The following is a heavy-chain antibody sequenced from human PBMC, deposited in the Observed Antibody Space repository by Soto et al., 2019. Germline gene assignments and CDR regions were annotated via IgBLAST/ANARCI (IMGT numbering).Heavy chain of an antibody. Sequence: QVQLVESGGGVVQPGRSLRLSCAASGFTFSSYGMHWVRQAPGKGLEWVSVISYDGSNQYYADSVKGRFTISRDNSKNTLYLYMNSLRAEDTAVYYCAKSFTVVTDFDYWGQGTLVTVSS. V-gene: IGHV3-30*18. CDR3: AKSFTVVTDFDY. J-gene: IGHJ4*02. CDR2: ISYDGSNQ. D-gene: IGHD2-15*01. CDR1: GFTFSSYG.